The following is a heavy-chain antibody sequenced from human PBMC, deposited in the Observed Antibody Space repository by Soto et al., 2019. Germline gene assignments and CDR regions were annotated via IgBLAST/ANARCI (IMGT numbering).Heavy chain of an antibody. D-gene: IGHD2-21*02. CDR2: ISGSGGST. J-gene: IGHJ6*02. Sequence: GGSLRLSCAASGFTFSSYAMSWVRQAPGKGLEWVSAISGSGGSTYYADSVKGRFTISRDNFKNTLYLQMNSLRAEDTAVYYCAKTMGGGGDCRNYYYYYGMDVWGQGTTVTVSS. CDR3: AKTMGGGGDCRNYYYYYGMDV. CDR1: GFTFSSYA. V-gene: IGHV3-23*01.